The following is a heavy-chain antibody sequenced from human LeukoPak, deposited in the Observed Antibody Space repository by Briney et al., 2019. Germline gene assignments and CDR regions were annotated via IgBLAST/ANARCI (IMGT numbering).Heavy chain of an antibody. CDR1: GFTFSSYG. CDR2: ISYDGSNK. V-gene: IGHV3-30*03. J-gene: IGHJ5*02. Sequence: GGSLRLSCAASGFTFSSYGMHWVRQAPGKGLEWVAVISYDGSNKYYADSVKGRFTISRDNSKNTLYLQMNSLKTEDTAVYYCTTDRGGGRVLWEEDTRCPSCYSNWFDPWGQGTLVTVSS. CDR3: TTDRGGGRVLWEEDTRCPSCYSNWFDP. D-gene: IGHD2-2*01.